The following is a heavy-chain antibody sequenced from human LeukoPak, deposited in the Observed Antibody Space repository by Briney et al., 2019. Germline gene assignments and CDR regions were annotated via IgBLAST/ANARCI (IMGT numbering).Heavy chain of an antibody. J-gene: IGHJ4*02. CDR2: INNDGSYI. CDR3: ARDGSAYNFDY. D-gene: IGHD5-24*01. Sequence: GGSLRLSCAASGFTFSPSWMHWVRQAPGKGLEWVSRINNDGSYINYADSVKGRFTISRDNAKNALNLQMNSLRAEDTAVYFCARDGSAYNFDYWGQGVLVTVSS. V-gene: IGHV3-74*01. CDR1: GFTFSPSW.